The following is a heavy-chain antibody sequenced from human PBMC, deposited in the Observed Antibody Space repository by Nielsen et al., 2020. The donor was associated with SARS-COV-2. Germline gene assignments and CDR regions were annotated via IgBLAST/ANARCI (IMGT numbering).Heavy chain of an antibody. CDR2: ISSSSSTI. V-gene: IGHV3-48*02. D-gene: IGHD6-6*01. CDR1: GFTLSSYS. Sequence: GESLKISCAASGFTLSSYSMNWVRQAPGKGLEWVSYISSSSSTIYYADSVKGRFTISRDNAKNSLYLQMNSLRDEDTAVYYCARDGYSSSFWRVFDYWGQGTLVTVSS. J-gene: IGHJ4*02. CDR3: ARDGYSSSFWRVFDY.